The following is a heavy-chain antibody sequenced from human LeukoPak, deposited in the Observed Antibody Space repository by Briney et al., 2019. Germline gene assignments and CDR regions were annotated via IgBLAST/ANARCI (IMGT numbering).Heavy chain of an antibody. CDR2: INHSGST. Sequence: SETLSLTRAVYGGSFSGYYWSWIRQPPGKGLEWIGEINHSGSTNYNPSLKTRATISVDTSKNQFSLKLSSVTAADTAVYYCATRRLWFGELLRGARSEFDYWGQGTLVTVSS. CDR1: GGSFSGYY. CDR3: ATRRLWFGELLRGARSEFDY. J-gene: IGHJ4*02. D-gene: IGHD3-10*01. V-gene: IGHV4-34*01.